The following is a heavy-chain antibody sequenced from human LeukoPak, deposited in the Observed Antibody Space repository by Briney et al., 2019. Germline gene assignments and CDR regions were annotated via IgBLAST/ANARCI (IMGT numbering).Heavy chain of an antibody. J-gene: IGHJ3*02. D-gene: IGHD3-22*01. CDR1: GYTFTAYY. CDR3: ARDLDYNDNSDYDSFDI. V-gene: IGHV1-2*02. Sequence: GASVKVSCKASGYTFTAYYIHWVRQAPGPGLEWMGWVNPKSGATKYTQNFQGRVNMTRDTSINTAYMEVSRLRSDDTAVYYCARDLDYNDNSDYDSFDIWGQGTKVTVSS. CDR2: VNPKSGAT.